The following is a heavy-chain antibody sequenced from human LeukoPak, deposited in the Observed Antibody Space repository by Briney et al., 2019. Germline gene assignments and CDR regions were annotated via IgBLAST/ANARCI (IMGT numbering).Heavy chain of an antibody. J-gene: IGHJ4*02. CDR1: GFSVSNNY. V-gene: IGHV3-66*01. CDR3: ARVWDYFGSGSTIGIFDY. CDR2: IYSGGYT. Sequence: GGSLRLSCVVSGFSVSNNYMSWVRQVPGKGLEWVSIIYSGGYTYYAKSVKGRFTISRDNSKNTLYLQMDSLRAEDTAVYYCARVWDYFGSGSTIGIFDYWGQGTPVTVSS. D-gene: IGHD3-10*01.